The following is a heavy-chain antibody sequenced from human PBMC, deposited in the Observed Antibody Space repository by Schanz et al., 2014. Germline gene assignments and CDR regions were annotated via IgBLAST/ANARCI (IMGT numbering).Heavy chain of an antibody. CDR2: ISAYNGNT. Sequence: VQSVHSGTEVQKLGASVKVSCQTSGYTFTAYGINWVRQAPGQGLEWMGWISAYNGNTNYAQKLQGRVTMTTDTSTSTAYMELRSLRSDDTAVYYCARGFDFWDRWGQGTLVIVSS. CDR1: GYTFTAYG. D-gene: IGHD3-3*01. CDR3: ARGFDFWDR. J-gene: IGHJ4*02. V-gene: IGHV1-18*01.